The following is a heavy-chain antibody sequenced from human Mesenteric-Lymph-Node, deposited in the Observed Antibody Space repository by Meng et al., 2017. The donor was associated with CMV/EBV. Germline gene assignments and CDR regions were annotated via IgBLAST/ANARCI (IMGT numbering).Heavy chain of an antibody. CDR3: ARGIWVATLRGYYFDY. V-gene: IGHV1-3*01. D-gene: IGHD5-12*01. CDR1: LTNYV. Sequence: LTNYVVRVGRQAPGQRLGWMGWINAGNGNTKYSEKFQVRVTITRDASATTTYMELGSLTSEDTGVYYCARGIWVATLRGYYFDYWGQGTLVTVSS. CDR2: INAGNGNT. J-gene: IGHJ4*02.